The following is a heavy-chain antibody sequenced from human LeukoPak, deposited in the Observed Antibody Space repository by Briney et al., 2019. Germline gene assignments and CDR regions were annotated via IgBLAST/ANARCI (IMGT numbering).Heavy chain of an antibody. D-gene: IGHD6-19*01. Sequence: GGSLRLSCAASGFTFSSYSMSWVRQAPGKGREWVSYISTSSSTIYYADSVKGRFTISRDNAKNSLYLQMNSLRDEDTAVYYCARDYRSSSGWTVDYWGQGTLVTVSS. CDR2: ISTSSSTI. CDR1: GFTFSSYS. V-gene: IGHV3-48*02. J-gene: IGHJ4*02. CDR3: ARDYRSSSGWTVDY.